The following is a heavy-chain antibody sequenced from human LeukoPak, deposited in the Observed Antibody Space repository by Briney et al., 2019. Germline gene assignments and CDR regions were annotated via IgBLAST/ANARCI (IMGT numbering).Heavy chain of an antibody. J-gene: IGHJ4*02. D-gene: IGHD5-24*01. CDR2: IYYSGST. V-gene: IGHV4-59*08. CDR3: AILPSGGYNRDY. Sequence: SETLSLTCTVSGGSISSYYWSWIRQPPGKGLEWIGYIYYSGSTNYNPSLKSRVTISVDTSKNQFSLKLSSVTAADTAVYYCAILPSGGYNRDYWGQGTLVTVSS. CDR1: GGSISSYY.